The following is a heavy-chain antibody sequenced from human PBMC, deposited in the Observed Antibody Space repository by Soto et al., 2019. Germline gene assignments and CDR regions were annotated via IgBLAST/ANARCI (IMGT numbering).Heavy chain of an antibody. J-gene: IGHJ5*02. CDR3: ARGGIAGHWFDP. CDR2: IFHSGST. Sequence: QVQLQESGPGLVKPSQTLSLTCTVSGDSINSGGYYYSWIRQHPGQGLEWVGYIFHSGSTLSNPSLMSRVTLSADTSKNQLSLKLTSVTAADTAVYYCARGGIAGHWFDPWGQGTLVTVSA. CDR1: GDSINSGGYY. D-gene: IGHD2-15*01. V-gene: IGHV4-31*03.